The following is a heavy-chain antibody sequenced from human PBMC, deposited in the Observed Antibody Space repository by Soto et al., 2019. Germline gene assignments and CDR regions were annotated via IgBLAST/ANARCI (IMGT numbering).Heavy chain of an antibody. CDR2: ISYDGSSR. CDR1: GFSFSSFG. CDR3: AKDRSRWGSVAGTARYYFDY. D-gene: IGHD6-19*01. Sequence: QVQLVESGGGVVQPGRSLRLSCAASGFSFSSFGMHWVRQAPGKGLEWVAVISYDGSSRYYADSVKGRFTIARDNSRNTLYLQMNSPRAEDTAVYYCAKDRSRWGSVAGTARYYFDYWGQGTLFTVSS. J-gene: IGHJ4*02. V-gene: IGHV3-30*18.